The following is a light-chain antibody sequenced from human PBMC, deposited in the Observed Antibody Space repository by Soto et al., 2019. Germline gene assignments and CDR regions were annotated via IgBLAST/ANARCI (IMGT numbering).Light chain of an antibody. J-gene: IGLJ3*02. CDR1: SSNIGVNY. Sequence: QSVLTQPPSASGTPGQRVRISCSGSSSNIGVNYVYWYQHLPGTAPKLRTYRNDQRPSGVPDRFSGSKSGTSISLAISGLRSEDEADYYCAVWDDSLNGWVFGGGTKLTVL. V-gene: IGLV1-47*01. CDR2: RND. CDR3: AVWDDSLNGWV.